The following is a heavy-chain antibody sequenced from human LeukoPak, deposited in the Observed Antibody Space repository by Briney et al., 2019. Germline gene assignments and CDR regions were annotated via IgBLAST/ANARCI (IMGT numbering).Heavy chain of an antibody. V-gene: IGHV1-69*04. D-gene: IGHD2-15*01. CDR1: GGTFSSYA. J-gene: IGHJ4*02. CDR3: ARIGLCSGGSCYVDY. Sequence: SVKVSCKASGGTFSSYAISWVRQVPGQGLEWMGRIIPIFGIANYAQKFQGRVTITADKSTSTAYMELSSLRSEDTAVYYCARIGLCSGGSCYVDYWGQGTLVTVSS. CDR2: IIPIFGIA.